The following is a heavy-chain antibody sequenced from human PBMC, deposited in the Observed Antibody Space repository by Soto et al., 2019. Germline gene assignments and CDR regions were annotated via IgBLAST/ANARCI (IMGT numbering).Heavy chain of an antibody. Sequence: GGSLRLSCAASGFTFSSYGMHWVRQAPGKGLEWVAVIWYDRRHTYYADSVKGRFTISRDNSKNTLYLQMDSLRAEDTAVYYCARDQSSEDCGMNVWGQGTTVTVSS. CDR2: IWYDRRHT. D-gene: IGHD6-25*01. V-gene: IGHV3-33*01. CDR3: ARDQSSEDCGMNV. J-gene: IGHJ6*02. CDR1: GFTFSSYG.